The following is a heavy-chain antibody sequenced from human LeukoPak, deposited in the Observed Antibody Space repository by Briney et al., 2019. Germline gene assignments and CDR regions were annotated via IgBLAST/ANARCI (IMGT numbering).Heavy chain of an antibody. D-gene: IGHD4-23*01. CDR1: GFNVSDNY. J-gene: IGHJ4*02. CDR3: ARRAGGYSHPYDY. Sequence: GGSLRLSCAVSGFNVSDNYMSWVRQAPGKGLEWVSLIYSGETMLYADSVKGRFTISRDIPKNTLYLQMNSLGAEDTAMYYCARRAGGYSHPYDYWGQGILVTVSS. CDR2: IYSGETM. V-gene: IGHV3-53*01.